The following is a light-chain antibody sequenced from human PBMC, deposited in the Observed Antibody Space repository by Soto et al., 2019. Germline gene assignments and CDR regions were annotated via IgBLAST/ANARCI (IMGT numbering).Light chain of an antibody. CDR3: QQYGSSPSIT. CDR2: GAS. Sequence: EIVLTQSPCTLSLSPGEGATLSCRASQSFSSAHLSWYQQKPGQAPRLLIYGASTRATGIPDRFIGSGSGTDFTLIITKLEPEDFAVYYCQQYGSSPSITFGQGTRLEIK. V-gene: IGKV3-20*01. CDR1: QSFSSAH. J-gene: IGKJ5*01.